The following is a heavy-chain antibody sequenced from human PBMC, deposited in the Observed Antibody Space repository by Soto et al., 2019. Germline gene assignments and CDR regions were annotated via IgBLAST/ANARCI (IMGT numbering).Heavy chain of an antibody. J-gene: IGHJ4*02. Sequence: PGGSLRLSCAASGFTVSTYHMSWVRQAPGKGLEWVSVIYSAGSADFADSVKVRFTISRDNSKNTLYLQMNSLRAEDTAVYYCTKLRWARYFDYWGQGTLVTVSS. CDR1: GFTVSTYH. CDR3: TKLRWARYFDY. CDR2: IYSAGSA. V-gene: IGHV3-66*04. D-gene: IGHD4-17*01.